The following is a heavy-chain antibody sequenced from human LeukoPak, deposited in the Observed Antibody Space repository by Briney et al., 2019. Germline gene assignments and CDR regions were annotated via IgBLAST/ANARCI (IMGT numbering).Heavy chain of an antibody. CDR3: ARVSPGYSRGWDYEY. CDR2: ISSSSSTI. Sequence: PGGSLRLSCAASGLTFSSYSMNWVRQAPGKGLEWVSYISSSSSTIYYADSVKGRFTISRDNAKNSLYLQMNSLRAEDMGVSYCARVSPGYSRGWDYEYWGQGTLVTVSS. CDR1: GLTFSSYS. J-gene: IGHJ4*02. D-gene: IGHD6-19*01. V-gene: IGHV3-48*01.